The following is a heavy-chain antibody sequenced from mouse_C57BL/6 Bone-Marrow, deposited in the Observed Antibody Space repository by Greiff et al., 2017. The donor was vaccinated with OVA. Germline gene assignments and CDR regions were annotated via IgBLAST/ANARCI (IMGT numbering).Heavy chain of an antibody. V-gene: IGHV1-81*01. Sequence: QVQLKQSGAELARPGASVKLSCKASGYTFTSYGISWVKQSTGQGLEWIGEIYPRSGNTYYNEKFKGKATLTADKSSSTAYMELLSLTSEDSAVYVCARGGGLLPLFAYWGQGTLVTVSA. CDR3: ARGGGLLPLFAY. D-gene: IGHD2-3*01. CDR1: GYTFTSYG. CDR2: IYPRSGNT. J-gene: IGHJ3*01.